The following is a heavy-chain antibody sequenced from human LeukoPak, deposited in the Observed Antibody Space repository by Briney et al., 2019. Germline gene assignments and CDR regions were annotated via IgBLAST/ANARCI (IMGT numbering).Heavy chain of an antibody. Sequence: ASVKVSCKASGYTFTCYYMHWVRQAPGQGLEWMGRINPNSGGTNYAQKFQGRVTMTRDTSISTAYMELSRLRSDDTAVYYCARDLSRGSSGWYGYWGQGTLVTVSS. V-gene: IGHV1-2*06. CDR2: INPNSGGT. D-gene: IGHD6-19*01. CDR3: ARDLSRGSSGWYGY. CDR1: GYTFTCYY. J-gene: IGHJ4*02.